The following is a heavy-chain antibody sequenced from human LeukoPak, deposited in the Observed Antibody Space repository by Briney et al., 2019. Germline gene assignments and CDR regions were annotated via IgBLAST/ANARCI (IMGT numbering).Heavy chain of an antibody. D-gene: IGHD1-1*01. J-gene: IGHJ3*02. CDR1: GYSFTTYW. V-gene: IGHV5-51*01. CDR3: ARRLRTGGFDI. Sequence: GESQKISCKGSGYSFTTYWIDWVRQVPGKGLEWMGLIQPADSQTRYNPSFQGQVTLSDDKSINPAYLQWSSLRPSDTAMYYCARRLRTGGFDIWGQGTEVTVSS. CDR2: IQPADSQT.